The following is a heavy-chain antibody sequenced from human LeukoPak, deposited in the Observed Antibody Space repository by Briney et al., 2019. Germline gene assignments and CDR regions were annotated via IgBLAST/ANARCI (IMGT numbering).Heavy chain of an antibody. D-gene: IGHD6-13*01. V-gene: IGHV7-4-1*02. J-gene: IGHJ4*02. CDR2: INTNTGNP. CDR3: ARDGSPYDSSWIFDY. CDR1: RYTFTSYA. Sequence: ASVKVSCKASRYTFTSYAMHWVRQAPGQGLEWMGWINTNTGNPTYAQGFTGRFVFSLDTSVSTAYLQISSLKAEDTAVYYCARDGSPYDSSWIFDYWGQGTLVTVSS.